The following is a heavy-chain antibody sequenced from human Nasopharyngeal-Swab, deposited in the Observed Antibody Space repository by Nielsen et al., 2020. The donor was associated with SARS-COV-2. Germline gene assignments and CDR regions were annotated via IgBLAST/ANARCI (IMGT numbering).Heavy chain of an antibody. J-gene: IGHJ4*02. V-gene: IGHV3-48*03. D-gene: IGHD3-22*01. CDR3: ARGGDYYYDSSGYYYLRGTY. CDR2: ISSSGSTI. Sequence: VRQAPGKGLEWVSYISSSGSTIYYADSVEGRFTISRDNAKNSLYLQMNSLRAEDTAVYYCARGGDYYYDSSGYYYLRGTYWGQGTLVTVSS.